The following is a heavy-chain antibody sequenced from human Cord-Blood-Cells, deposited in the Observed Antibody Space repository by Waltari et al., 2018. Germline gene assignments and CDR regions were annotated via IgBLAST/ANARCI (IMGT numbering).Heavy chain of an antibody. Sequence: QVQLQQWGAGLLKPSETLSLTCAVYGGSFSGYYWSWIRQPPGKGLEWIGEINHSGGTNYNPSRKSRVTISVDTSKNQFSLKLGSVTAADTAVYYCARQEASSSSYWYFDLWGRGTLVTVSS. V-gene: IGHV4-34*01. D-gene: IGHD6-6*01. CDR2: INHSGGT. CDR1: GGSFSGYY. J-gene: IGHJ2*01. CDR3: ARQEASSSSYWYFDL.